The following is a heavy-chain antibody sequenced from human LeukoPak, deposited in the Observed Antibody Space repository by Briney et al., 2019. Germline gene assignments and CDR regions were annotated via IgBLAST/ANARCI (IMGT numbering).Heavy chain of an antibody. V-gene: IGHV4-39*01. J-gene: IGHJ4*02. CDR1: GGFISSSSYY. CDR2: IFYTGSS. D-gene: IGHD3-3*01. CDR3: ARRVGRIGSGYHTHFDT. Sequence: PSETLSLTCTVSGGFISSSSYYWGWIRQPPGRGLEWVANIFYTGSSYYNPSLRSRVAISIDTSKSQFSLRLNSVTAADTAIYYCARRVGRIGSGYHTHFDTWGQGMLVTVSS.